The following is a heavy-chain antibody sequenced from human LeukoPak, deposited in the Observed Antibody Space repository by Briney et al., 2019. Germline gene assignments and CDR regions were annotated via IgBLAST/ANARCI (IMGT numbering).Heavy chain of an antibody. J-gene: IGHJ4*02. CDR1: GLTFSSYW. D-gene: IGHD3-16*01. V-gene: IGHV3-7*04. CDR3: ARDSTLSNY. CDR2: IKYDGSET. Sequence: GGSLRLSCAASGLTFSSYWMTWVRQAPGKGLEWVATIKYDGSETYYVDSVRGRFSISRDNAKNSLYLQMNSLRAEDTAVYYCARDSTLSNYWGQGTLVTVSS.